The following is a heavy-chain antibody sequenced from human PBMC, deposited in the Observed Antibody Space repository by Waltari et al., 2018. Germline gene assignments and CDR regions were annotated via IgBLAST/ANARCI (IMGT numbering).Heavy chain of an antibody. CDR1: GGSFSGSY. D-gene: IGHD6-13*01. J-gene: IGHJ5*02. Sequence: QVQLQQWGAGLLKPSETLSLPCAVYGGSFSGSYWRWLRKPPGKGLEWIGESNHSGRTNYNPSLKSRVTISVDTSKNQFSLKLSSVTAADTAVYYCARGVAAAGTGNWFDPWGQGTLVTVSS. V-gene: IGHV4-34*01. CDR3: ARGVAAAGTGNWFDP. CDR2: SNHSGRT.